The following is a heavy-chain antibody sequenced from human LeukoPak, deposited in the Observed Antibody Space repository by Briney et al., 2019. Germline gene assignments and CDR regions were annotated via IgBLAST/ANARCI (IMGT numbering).Heavy chain of an antibody. Sequence: GGSLRLSCVASGFIFSNSWMSWVRQAPGKGLEWVANIKHDGGEKYYVDSVKGRFTISRDNAKNSLDLQMNNLRVEDTAVYYCATSQTISGRYGNAFDIWGQGTTVTV. CDR1: GFIFSNSW. J-gene: IGHJ3*02. CDR2: IKHDGGEK. CDR3: ATSQTISGRYGNAFDI. V-gene: IGHV3-7*01. D-gene: IGHD6-19*01.